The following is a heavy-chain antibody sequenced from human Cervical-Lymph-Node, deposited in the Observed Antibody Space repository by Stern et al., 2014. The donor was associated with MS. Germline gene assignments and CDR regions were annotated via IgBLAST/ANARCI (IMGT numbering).Heavy chain of an antibody. CDR2: IKHDGSED. J-gene: IGHJ2*01. CDR3: ARNAYGDLSYWYFDL. Sequence: EVQLVESGGGLVQPGGSLRLSCAASGFTFTTYWMSWVRQAPGKGLEWVAHIKHDGSEDYYVDSVKGRFSISRDDAKTSLYLQMDSLRAEDTAVYYCARNAYGDLSYWYFDLWGRGTLVTVSS. V-gene: IGHV3-7*01. D-gene: IGHD4-17*01. CDR1: GFTFTTYW.